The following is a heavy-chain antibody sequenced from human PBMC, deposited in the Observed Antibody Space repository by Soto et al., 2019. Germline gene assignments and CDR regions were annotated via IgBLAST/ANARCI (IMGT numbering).Heavy chain of an antibody. CDR3: ARARMFSGAHHDY. J-gene: IGHJ4*02. CDR2: ITPYNGNA. D-gene: IGHD1-26*01. CDR1: GYTFTNFG. V-gene: IGHV1-18*04. Sequence: QVHLVQSGAVVENPGDSVKVSCKASGYTFTNFGINWVRQAPGQGLEWMGWITPYNGNANYPQKHQDRLTITTDTSTNTAYLELRSLRSDDTAVYFCARARMFSGAHHDYWGQGTRVTVSS.